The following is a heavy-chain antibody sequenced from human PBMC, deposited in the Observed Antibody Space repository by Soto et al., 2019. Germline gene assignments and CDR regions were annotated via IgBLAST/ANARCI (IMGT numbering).Heavy chain of an antibody. Sequence: EVQLVEFGGGLVQPGGSLRLSCVASGFPFNNYWMSWVRQAPGKGLEWVANIKQDGSEKYYVDSVKGRFTIFRDNTENALCLQINSLCAEDAAGYYWARDRGGLGYWGQGPLVTVSS. V-gene: IGHV3-7*01. CDR3: ARDRGGLGY. CDR2: IKQDGSEK. J-gene: IGHJ4*02. CDR1: GFPFNNYW. D-gene: IGHD3-16*01.